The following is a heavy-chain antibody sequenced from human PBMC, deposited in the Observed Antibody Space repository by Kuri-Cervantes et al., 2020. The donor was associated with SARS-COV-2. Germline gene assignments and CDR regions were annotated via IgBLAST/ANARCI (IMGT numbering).Heavy chain of an antibody. CDR1: GGTISSYY. Sequence: GSLRPSCTVSGGTISSYYWGWIRQPPGKGLEWIGSIYYSGSTYYNPSLKSRVTISVDTSKNQFSLKLSSVTAADTAVYYCATHDFWSGSTFDYWGQGALVTVSS. V-gene: IGHV4-39*01. CDR3: ATHDFWSGSTFDY. CDR2: IYYSGST. J-gene: IGHJ4*02. D-gene: IGHD3-3*01.